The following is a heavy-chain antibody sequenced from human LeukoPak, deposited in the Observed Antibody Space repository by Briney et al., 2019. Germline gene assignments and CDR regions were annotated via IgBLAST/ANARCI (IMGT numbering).Heavy chain of an antibody. J-gene: IGHJ4*02. Sequence: SQTLSLTCTVSGGSISSGGYYWSWIRQPPGKGLEWIGYIYHSGSTYYNPSLKSRVTISVDRSKNQFSLKLSSVTAADTAVYYCAVMFTVTTHFDYWGQGTPVTVSS. CDR3: AVMFTVTTHFDY. D-gene: IGHD4-17*01. V-gene: IGHV4-30-2*01. CDR1: GGSISSGGYY. CDR2: IYHSGST.